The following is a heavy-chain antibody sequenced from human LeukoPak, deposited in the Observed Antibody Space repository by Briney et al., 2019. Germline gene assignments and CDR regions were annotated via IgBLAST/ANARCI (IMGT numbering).Heavy chain of an antibody. CDR1: GGSISSYY. J-gene: IGHJ4*02. CDR2: IYYSGST. Sequence: SETLSLTCTVSGGSISSYYRSWIRQPPGKGLEWIGYIYYSGSTNYNPSLKSRVTISVDTSKNQFSLKLSSVTAADTAVYYCARAGLRGYSYGYGGSAFDYWGQGTLVTVSS. D-gene: IGHD5-18*01. V-gene: IGHV4-59*01. CDR3: ARAGLRGYSYGYGGSAFDY.